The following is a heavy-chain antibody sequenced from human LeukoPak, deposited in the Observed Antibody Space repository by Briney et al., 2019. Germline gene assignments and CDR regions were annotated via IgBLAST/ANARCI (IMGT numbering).Heavy chain of an antibody. CDR1: GFTVSSNY. CDR2: IYIGDST. J-gene: IGHJ4*02. D-gene: IGHD4-17*01. V-gene: IGHV3-66*01. CDR3: ARVTDGDYPDY. Sequence: GGSLRLSCAASGFTVSSNYMTWVRQAPGKGLEWVSLIYIGDSTFYADSVKGRFTISRDSSKYTLYLQMNSLRGEDTAVYYCARVTDGDYPDYWGQGTLVTVS.